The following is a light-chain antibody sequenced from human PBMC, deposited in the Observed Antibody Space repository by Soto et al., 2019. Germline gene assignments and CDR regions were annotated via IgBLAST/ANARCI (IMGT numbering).Light chain of an antibody. Sequence: VVVTQSPLFLLLTLGQAASISCRSSQSLVHRDGNTYLSWFRQRQGQSPRRLIYKVSNREAGVPDRFSGSGSGTDFTLKISRVEAEDVGLYYCMQGSHWPPITFGQGTRLEIK. V-gene: IGKV2-30*02. CDR3: MQGSHWPPIT. CDR2: KVS. J-gene: IGKJ5*01. CDR1: QSLVHRDGNTY.